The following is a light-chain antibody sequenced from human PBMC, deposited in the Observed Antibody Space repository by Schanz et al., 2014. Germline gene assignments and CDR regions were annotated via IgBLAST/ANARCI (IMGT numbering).Light chain of an antibody. CDR2: GAS. CDR3: QQYGSSVT. J-gene: IGKJ3*01. V-gene: IGKV3-20*01. CDR1: QSVTNNF. Sequence: ENVLTQSPGTLSLSPGERATLSCRASQSVTNNFLAWYQQKPGQAPTLLIYGASTRATGIPDRFSGSGSGTGSGTDFTLTISRLEPEDFAVYYCQQYGSSVTFGPGTKVDIK.